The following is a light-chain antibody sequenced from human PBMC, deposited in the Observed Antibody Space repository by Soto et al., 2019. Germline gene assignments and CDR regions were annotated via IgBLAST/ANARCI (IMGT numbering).Light chain of an antibody. CDR3: SSYTSTNTVGV. Sequence: QSALTQPASVSGSPGQSITISCTGTSSDIGNFNYVSWYQQHPGKVPKLIIYEVTNRPSGVSDRFSGSKSGNTASLTISGLQAEDEADYYCSSYTSTNTVGVFGGGTKLTVL. CDR2: EVT. J-gene: IGLJ3*02. V-gene: IGLV2-14*01. CDR1: SSDIGNFNY.